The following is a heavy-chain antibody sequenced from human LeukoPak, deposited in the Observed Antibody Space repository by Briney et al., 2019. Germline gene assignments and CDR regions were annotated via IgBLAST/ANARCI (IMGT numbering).Heavy chain of an antibody. J-gene: IGHJ4*02. CDR3: AKDLYGSGTFSPDF. Sequence: PGGSLRLSCAASGFTFSSYAMSWVRQAPGKGREWGSSISASSYLPYYAVSGKGRFTISRDNSKNTVSLHMDSLRAEDTAQYYCAKDLYGSGTFSPDFWGQGTLVAVSS. CDR2: ISASSYLP. CDR1: GFTFSSYA. V-gene: IGHV3-23*01. D-gene: IGHD3-10*01.